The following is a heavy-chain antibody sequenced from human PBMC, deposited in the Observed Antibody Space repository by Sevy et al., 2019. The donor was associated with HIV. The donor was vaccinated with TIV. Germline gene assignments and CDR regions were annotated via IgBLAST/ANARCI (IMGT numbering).Heavy chain of an antibody. CDR3: ARRRGSSAWVDY. CDR1: GYSFSTYW. J-gene: IGHJ4*02. Sequence: GESLKISCKGSGYSFSTYWIAWVRQMPGKGLEWMGINYPGDSDTRYSPSFQGQVTISADKSISTAYLQWSSLKASDSAMYYCARRRGSSAWVDYWGQGTLVTVSS. CDR2: NYPGDSDT. D-gene: IGHD6-6*01. V-gene: IGHV5-51*01.